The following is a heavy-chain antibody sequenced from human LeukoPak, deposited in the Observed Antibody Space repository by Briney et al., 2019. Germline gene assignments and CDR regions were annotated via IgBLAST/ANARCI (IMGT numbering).Heavy chain of an antibody. CDR2: FYYNGSN. J-gene: IGHJ5*02. CDR1: GGSLSSSSYY. D-gene: IGHD3-22*01. CDR3: ARHVYYYDSSGLKGYWFDP. V-gene: IGHV4-39*01. Sequence: PSGTLSLTCTVSGGSLSSSSYYWGWIRQPPGRGLEWIGSFYYNGSNYYNLSLKSRVTISVDTPKNHFSLKLTSVTAADTAVYYCARHVYYYDSSGLKGYWFDPWGQGTLVTVSS.